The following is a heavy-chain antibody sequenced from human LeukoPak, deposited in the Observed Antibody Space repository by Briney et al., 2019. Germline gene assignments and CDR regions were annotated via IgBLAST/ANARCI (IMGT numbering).Heavy chain of an antibody. D-gene: IGHD2/OR15-2a*01. Sequence: SQTLSLTCAVSGGSISSGGYSWGWIRQPPGKGLEWIGYIYYSGSTNYNPSLKSRVTISVHTSKNKFSLKLSSVTAAAAALYSCAGGGGAIWRWGQGTLVTVSS. CDR1: GGSISSGGYS. J-gene: IGHJ4*02. CDR3: AGGGGAIWR. V-gene: IGHV4-30-4*07. CDR2: IYYSGST.